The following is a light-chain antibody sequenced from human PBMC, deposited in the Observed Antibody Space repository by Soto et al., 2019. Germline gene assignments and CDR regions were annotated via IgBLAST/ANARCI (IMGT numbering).Light chain of an antibody. V-gene: IGLV1-47*02. CDR3: AAWNDSLSGVI. CDR2: TNN. CDR1: RPSIGSNH. J-gene: IGLJ2*01. Sequence: QSVLTQPPSASGTPGQRVTISCSGSRPSIGSNHVYWYQQLPGMAPKLLIYTNNQRPSGVPDRFSASKSGTSASLAISGLRSEDEADYYCAAWNDSLSGVIFGGGTKLTVL.